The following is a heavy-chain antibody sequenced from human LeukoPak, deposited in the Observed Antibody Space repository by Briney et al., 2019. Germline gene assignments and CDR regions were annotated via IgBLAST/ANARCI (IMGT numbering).Heavy chain of an antibody. CDR3: ARDRTAVAGDYYYYYMDV. CDR1: GFTFSSYW. V-gene: IGHV3-7*01. J-gene: IGHJ6*03. CDR2: IKQDGSEK. D-gene: IGHD6-19*01. Sequence: GGSLRLSCAASGFTFSSYWMSWVCQAPGKGLEWVANIKQDGSEKYYVDSVKGRFTISRDNAKNSLYLQMNSLRAEDTAVYYCARDRTAVAGDYYYYYMDVWGEGTTVTVSS.